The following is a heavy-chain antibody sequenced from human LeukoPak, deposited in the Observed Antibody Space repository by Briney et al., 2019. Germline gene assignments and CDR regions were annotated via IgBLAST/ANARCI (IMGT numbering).Heavy chain of an antibody. J-gene: IGHJ3*02. V-gene: IGHV1-69*13. D-gene: IGHD3-22*01. CDR3: ARSNRRYAYDNRGYYYAFNI. CDR2: IIPIFGTA. CDR1: GGTFSSYA. Sequence: ASVKVSCKASGGTFSSYAISWVRQAPGQGLEWMGGIIPIFGTANYAQKFQGRVTITADESTSTAYMELSSLRSEDTAVYYCARSNRRYAYDNRGYYYAFNIWGQGTMVTVSS.